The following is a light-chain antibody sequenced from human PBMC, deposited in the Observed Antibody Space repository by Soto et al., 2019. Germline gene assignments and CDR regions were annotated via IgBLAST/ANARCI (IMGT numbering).Light chain of an antibody. J-gene: IGLJ1*01. CDR2: DVT. V-gene: IGLV2-8*01. CDR1: SSDIGGYNS. Sequence: ALTKSPSASGSPGQSVTISCTGTSSDIGGYNSVSWYQQHPGKAPKVMIYDVTKRPSGVPDRFSGSKSGNTASLTVSALQAAEEADYYGPSYTERKNRVFGNRTSVPDL. CDR3: PSYTERKNRV.